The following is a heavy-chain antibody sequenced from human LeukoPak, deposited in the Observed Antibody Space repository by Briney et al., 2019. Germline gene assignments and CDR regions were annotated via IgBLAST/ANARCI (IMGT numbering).Heavy chain of an antibody. CDR1: GYTLTELS. J-gene: IGHJ4*02. D-gene: IGHD1-26*01. CDR3: ATERLFPWWELLS. V-gene: IGHV1-24*01. CDR2: FDPEDGET. Sequence: ASVKVSCKVSGYTLTELSMHWVRQAPGKGLEWMGGFDPEDGETLYAQKFRGRVTMPEDTTTDTAYMELSSLRSEDTAVYYCATERLFPWWELLSWGQGTLVTVSS.